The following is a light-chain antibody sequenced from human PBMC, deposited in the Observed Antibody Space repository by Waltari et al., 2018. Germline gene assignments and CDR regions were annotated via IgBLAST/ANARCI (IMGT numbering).Light chain of an antibody. V-gene: IGLV2-14*01. CDR3: NSYRNINTYV. CDR1: NSDVGGYHY. J-gene: IGLJ1*01. Sequence: QSVLTPPAFVSGSPGQSITIFCIGTNSDVGGYHYVPWYQQHPGKAPILMIYNVTERPSGVSNRFSGSKSGNTASLTISGLQAEDEADYYCNSYRNINTYVFGTGTKVTVL. CDR2: NVT.